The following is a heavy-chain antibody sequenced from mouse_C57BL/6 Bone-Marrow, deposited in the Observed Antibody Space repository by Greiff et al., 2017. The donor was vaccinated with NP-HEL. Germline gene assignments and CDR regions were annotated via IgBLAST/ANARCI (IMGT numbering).Heavy chain of an antibody. CDR1: GFNIKDYY. CDR3: ARSPLGYYGSSGGGYWYFDV. J-gene: IGHJ1*03. D-gene: IGHD1-1*01. CDR2: IDPEDGET. Sequence: VQLKQSGAELVKPGASVKLSCTASGFNIKDYYMHWVKQRTEQGLEWIGRIDPEDGETKYAPKFQGKATITADTSSNTAYLQLSSLTSEDTAVYYCARSPLGYYGSSGGGYWYFDVWGTGTTVTVSS. V-gene: IGHV14-2*01.